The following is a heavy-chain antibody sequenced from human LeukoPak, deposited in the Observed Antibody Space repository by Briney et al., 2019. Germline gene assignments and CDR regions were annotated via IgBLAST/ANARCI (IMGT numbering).Heavy chain of an antibody. D-gene: IGHD3-22*01. J-gene: IGHJ4*02. CDR3: ARAEVVNPLFDY. V-gene: IGHV4-34*09. Sequence: SETLSLTCAVYGGSFSGYYWSWIRQPPGKGLEWIGEINHSGSTYYNPSLKSRVTISVDTSKNQFSLKLSSVTAADTAVYYCARAEVVNPLFDYWGQGTLVTVSS. CDR2: INHSGST. CDR1: GGSFSGYY.